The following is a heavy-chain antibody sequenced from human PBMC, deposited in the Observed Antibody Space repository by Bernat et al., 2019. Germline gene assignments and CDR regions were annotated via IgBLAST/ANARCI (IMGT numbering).Heavy chain of an antibody. Sequence: EVQLVESGGGLVQPGGSLRLSCAASGFTFSSYSMNWVRQAPGKGLEWLSYIGSTGLTIHYADSVRGRFTISRDNAKNSLYLQMSSLSAEDTAVYYCATDRYSSGASDYWGQGTLVTVSP. CDR2: IGSTGLTI. D-gene: IGHD3-22*01. V-gene: IGHV3-48*01. CDR1: GFTFSSYS. J-gene: IGHJ4*02. CDR3: ATDRYSSGASDY.